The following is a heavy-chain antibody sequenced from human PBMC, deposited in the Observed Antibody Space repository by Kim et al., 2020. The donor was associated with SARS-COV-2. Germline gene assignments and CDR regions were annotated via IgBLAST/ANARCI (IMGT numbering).Heavy chain of an antibody. CDR2: IYYSGST. CDR1: GDSISSSSYY. Sequence: SETLSLTCTVSGDSISSSSYYWGWIRQPPGKGLEWIGSIYYSGSTYYNPSLKSRVTISVDTSKNQFSLKLSSVTAADTAVYYCARQDTGWLAPDWGQGTLVTVSS. V-gene: IGHV4-39*01. J-gene: IGHJ4*02. CDR3: ARQDTGWLAPD. D-gene: IGHD6-19*01.